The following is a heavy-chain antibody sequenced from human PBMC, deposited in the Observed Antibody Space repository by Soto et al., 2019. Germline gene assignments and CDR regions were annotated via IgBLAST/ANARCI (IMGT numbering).Heavy chain of an antibody. V-gene: IGHV4-34*01. CDR2: INHSGST. J-gene: IGHJ5*02. Sequence: SETLSLTCAVYGGSFSGYYWSWIRQPPGKGLEWIGEINHSGSTNYNPSLKSRVTISVDTSKNQFSLKLSSVTAADTAVYYCARGLAITMVRGVIAHPWFDPWGQGTLVTVSS. CDR3: ARGLAITMVRGVIAHPWFDP. D-gene: IGHD3-10*01. CDR1: GGSFSGYY.